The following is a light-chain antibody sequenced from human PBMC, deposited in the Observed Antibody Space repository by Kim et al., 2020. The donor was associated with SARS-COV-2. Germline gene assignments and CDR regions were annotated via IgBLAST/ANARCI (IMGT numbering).Light chain of an antibody. CDR2: GAS. CDR3: QQYDSSLLT. V-gene: IGKV3-20*01. Sequence: EIVLTQSPGTLSLSPGERATLSCRASQSINNNYLAWYQHKPGQGPRLLIYGASSRATGISDRFSGSGSGTDFTLTISRLEPEDFAVYYCQQYDSSLLTFGGGTKLEIK. CDR1: QSINNNY. J-gene: IGKJ4*01.